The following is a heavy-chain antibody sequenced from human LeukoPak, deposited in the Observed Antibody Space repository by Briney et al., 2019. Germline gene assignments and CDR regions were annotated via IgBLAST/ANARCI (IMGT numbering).Heavy chain of an antibody. J-gene: IGHJ6*03. D-gene: IGHD1-26*01. V-gene: IGHV1-18*01. CDR3: AREGGTYSDYYYYYMDV. CDR1: GYTFSNCG. Sequence: GASVKVSCKASGYTFSNCGVSWVRQAPGQGLEWMGWISAYTGDTDYARTLQGRVTMTTDTSTNTAYMELRTLRSDDTAVYYCAREGGTYSDYYYYYMDVWGKGTTVTVS. CDR2: ISAYTGDT.